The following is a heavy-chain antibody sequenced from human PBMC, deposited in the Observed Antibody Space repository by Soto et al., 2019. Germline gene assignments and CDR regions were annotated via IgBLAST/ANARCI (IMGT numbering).Heavy chain of an antibody. CDR1: GGSIRRSDYY. D-gene: IGHD7-27*01. V-gene: IGHV4-31*03. Sequence: QLQLQESGPGLVKPSQTLSLTCTVSGGSIRRSDYYWSWVRQLPGRGLEWIAYIYYSGSTFYNPSLMSRLAISVDTSRNQFSLSLTSVTAADTAVYYCARLESVTRSLGYFYYWGQGIRVTVTS. CDR2: IYYSGST. J-gene: IGHJ4*02. CDR3: ARLESVTRSLGYFYY.